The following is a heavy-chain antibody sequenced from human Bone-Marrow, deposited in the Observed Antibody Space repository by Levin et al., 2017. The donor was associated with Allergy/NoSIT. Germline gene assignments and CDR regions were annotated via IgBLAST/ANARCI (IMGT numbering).Heavy chain of an antibody. CDR3: ARGSSSHLNWFDP. J-gene: IGHJ5*02. CDR2: IYYSGST. CDR1: GGSISSSTYY. V-gene: IGHV4-39*01. Sequence: ASETLSLTCTVSGGSISSSTYYWGWIRQPPGKGLEWIGSIYYSGSTYYNPSLKSRVTISVDSSKNQFSLKLSSVTAADASVYYCARGSSSHLNWFDPWGQGTLVTVSS. D-gene: IGHD6-13*01.